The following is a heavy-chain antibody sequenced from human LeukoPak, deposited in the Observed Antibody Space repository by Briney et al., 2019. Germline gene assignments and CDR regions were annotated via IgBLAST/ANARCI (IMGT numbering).Heavy chain of an antibody. V-gene: IGHV3-23*01. CDR1: GFTFSSYA. CDR2: ISGSGGST. CDR3: AKDLASYSSSSNWFDP. D-gene: IGHD6-6*01. Sequence: GGSLRLSCAASGFTFSSYAMSWVRQATGKGLEWVSAISGSGGSTYYADSVKGRFTISRDNSKNTLYLQMNSLRAEDTAVYYCAKDLASYSSSSNWFDPWGQGTLVNVSS. J-gene: IGHJ5*02.